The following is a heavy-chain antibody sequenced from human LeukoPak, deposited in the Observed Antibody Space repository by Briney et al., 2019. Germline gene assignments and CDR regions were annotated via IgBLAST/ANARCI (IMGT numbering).Heavy chain of an antibody. CDR3: ARTVEMATIGWYYYYYMDV. Sequence: SETLSLTCTVSGGSISSYYWSWIRQPPGKGLEWIGYIYYSGSTNYNPSLKSRVTISVDTSKNQFSLKLSSVTAADTAVYYCARTVEMATIGWYYYYYMDVWGKGTTVTISS. J-gene: IGHJ6*03. V-gene: IGHV4-59*01. D-gene: IGHD5-24*01. CDR1: GGSISSYY. CDR2: IYYSGST.